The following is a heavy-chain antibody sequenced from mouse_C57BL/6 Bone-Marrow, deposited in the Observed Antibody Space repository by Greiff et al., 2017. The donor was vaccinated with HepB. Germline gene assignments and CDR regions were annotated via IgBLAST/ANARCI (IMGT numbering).Heavy chain of an antibody. Sequence: QVTLKVSGPGILQSSQTLSLTCSFSGFSLSTSGMGVSWIRQPSGKGLEWLAHIYWDDDKRYNPSLKSRLTISKDTSRNQVFLKITSVDTADTATYYCARSEEDLVYYYGSSWYFDVWGTGTTVTVSS. V-gene: IGHV8-12*01. J-gene: IGHJ1*03. CDR3: ARSEEDLVYYYGSSWYFDV. CDR2: IYWDDDK. D-gene: IGHD1-1*01. CDR1: GFSLSTSGMG.